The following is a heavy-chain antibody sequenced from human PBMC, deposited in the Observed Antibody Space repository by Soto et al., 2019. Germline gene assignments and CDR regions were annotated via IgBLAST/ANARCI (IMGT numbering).Heavy chain of an antibody. D-gene: IGHD5-12*01. J-gene: IGHJ5*02. Sequence: ASVKVSCEASGYTFFTYDISWLRQAPGQGLEWMGWISTYSGDTKYAQKFQGRVTMTTDTSTTTAYLELRSLRSDDTAVYYCARHHGPTTSENWFDPWGQGTLVTVSS. CDR2: ISTYSGDT. CDR1: GYTFFTYD. V-gene: IGHV1-18*01. CDR3: ARHHGPTTSENWFDP.